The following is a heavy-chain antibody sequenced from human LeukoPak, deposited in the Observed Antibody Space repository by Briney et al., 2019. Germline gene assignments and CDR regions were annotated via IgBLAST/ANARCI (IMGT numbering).Heavy chain of an antibody. CDR1: GASISSYY. J-gene: IGHJ6*03. CDR2: IYTSGST. CDR3: ARGLMRGSGSYYNLSYYYYMDV. D-gene: IGHD3-10*01. V-gene: IGHV4-4*07. Sequence: SETLSLTCTVSGASISSYYWTWIRQPAGEGLEWIGRIYTSGSTNYNPSLKSRVTMSVDTSKNQFSLKLSSVTAADTAVYYCARGLMRGSGSYYNLSYYYYMDVWGKGTTVTVSS.